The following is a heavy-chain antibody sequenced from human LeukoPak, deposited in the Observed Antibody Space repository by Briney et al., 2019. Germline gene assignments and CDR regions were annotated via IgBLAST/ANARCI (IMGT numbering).Heavy chain of an antibody. J-gene: IGHJ4*02. V-gene: IGHV3-23*01. Sequence: GALRLSCAASGITFSSYAMNWVRQAPGEGLEWVSGISDSGGSTYYADSVKGRFTISRDNSKNTLYLQMNSLRAEDTAVYYCAKDRSAARVGATPTYYFDYWGQGTLVTVSS. CDR1: GITFSSYA. CDR2: ISDSGGST. CDR3: AKDRSAARVGATPTYYFDY. D-gene: IGHD1-26*01.